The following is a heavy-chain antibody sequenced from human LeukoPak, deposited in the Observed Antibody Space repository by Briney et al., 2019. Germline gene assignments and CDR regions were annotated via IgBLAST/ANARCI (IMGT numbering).Heavy chain of an antibody. CDR2: IDPGASYT. V-gene: IGHV5-10-1*01. CDR1: GYTFTSYW. J-gene: IGHJ4*02. D-gene: IGHD5-18*01. CDR3: ARGAYTYDY. Sequence: GESLRISCEGSGYTFTSYWITWVRQMPGKGLEWMGSIDPGASYTNYSPSIQGRVSISFDKSISTAYLQWSSLKASDTAMYYCARGAYTYDYWGQGTLVTVSS.